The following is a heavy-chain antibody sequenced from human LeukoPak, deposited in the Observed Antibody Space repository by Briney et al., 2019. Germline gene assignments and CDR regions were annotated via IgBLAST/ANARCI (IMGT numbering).Heavy chain of an antibody. J-gene: IGHJ6*04. V-gene: IGHV1-69*10. CDR2: IIPMIGIT. Sequence: SVKASCKASGGTFSASGITWVRQAPGQGLEWMGGIIPMIGITNYAQKFQGRVTITADKSTSTAYMELSSLRSEDTALYYCASGLSGTLRHMDVWGRGTTVIVSS. D-gene: IGHD1-7*01. CDR3: ASGLSGTLRHMDV. CDR1: GGTFSASG.